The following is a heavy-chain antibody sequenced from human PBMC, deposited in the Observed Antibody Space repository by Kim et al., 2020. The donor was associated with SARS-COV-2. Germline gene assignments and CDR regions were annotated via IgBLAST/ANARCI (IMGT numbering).Heavy chain of an antibody. CDR2: TYYRSKWYN. Sequence: SQTLSLTCAISGDSVSSNSAAWNWIRQSPSRGLEWLGRTYYRSKWYNDYAVSVKSRITINPDTSKNQFSLQLNSVTPEDTAVYYCARDSWGSGYAVSLSYFGYWGQGTLVTVSS. J-gene: IGHJ4*02. CDR1: GDSVSSNSAA. V-gene: IGHV6-1*01. D-gene: IGHD3-16*01. CDR3: ARDSWGSGYAVSLSYFGY.